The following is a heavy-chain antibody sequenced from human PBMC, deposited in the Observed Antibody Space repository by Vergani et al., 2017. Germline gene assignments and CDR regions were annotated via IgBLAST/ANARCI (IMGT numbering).Heavy chain of an antibody. V-gene: IGHV3-23*01. CDR1: GFTFSSYA. CDR2: ISGSGGST. Sequence: EVQLLESGGGLVQPGGSLRLSCAASGFTFSSYAMSWVRQAPGKGLEWVSAISGSGGSTYYADSVKGRFTISRDNSKNTLYLQMNSLRAEDTAVYYCARDYGDYEYFQHWGQGTLVTVSS. CDR3: ARDYGDYEYFQH. D-gene: IGHD4-17*01. J-gene: IGHJ1*01.